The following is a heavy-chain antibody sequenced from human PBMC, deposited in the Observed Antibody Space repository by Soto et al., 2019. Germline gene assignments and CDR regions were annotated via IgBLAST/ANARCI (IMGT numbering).Heavy chain of an antibody. CDR2: INWNSGSI. D-gene: IGHD6-13*01. CDR1: GFTFDDYA. V-gene: IGHV3-9*01. Sequence: EVQLVESGGGLVQPGRSLRLSCAASGFTFDDYAMHWVRQVPGKGLEWVSGINWNSGSIGYGDSVKGRFAISRDNAKNSLQLQMNSRSAEDTAFYYCVKDESINWYSGHFRHWGQGTLVTVSS. J-gene: IGHJ1*01. CDR3: VKDESINWYSGHFRH.